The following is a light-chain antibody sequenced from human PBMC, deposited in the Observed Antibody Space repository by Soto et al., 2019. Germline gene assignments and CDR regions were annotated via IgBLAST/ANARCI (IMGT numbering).Light chain of an antibody. CDR2: HTS. CDR1: QGVSSA. J-gene: IGKJ1*01. Sequence: EVVFTQSPATPSFSPGERATLSCRTSQGVSSAIAWYQQKPGQAPRLLIYHTSTRAVNIPPRFSGGGSGTEFTLTIRRLETEDFAVYFCQHYVYPQWTFGPGTKVDIK. V-gene: IGKV3-11*01. CDR3: QHYVYPQWT.